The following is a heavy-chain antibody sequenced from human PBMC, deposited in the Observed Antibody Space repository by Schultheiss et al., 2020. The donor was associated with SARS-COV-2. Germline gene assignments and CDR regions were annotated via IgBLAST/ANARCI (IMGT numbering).Heavy chain of an antibody. CDR3: ARIKCVQPGRCYYGMDV. J-gene: IGHJ6*02. V-gene: IGHV4-31*03. CDR2: IYYSGST. CDR1: GGSISSGGYY. D-gene: IGHD5-18*01. Sequence: SETLSLTCTVSGGSISSGGYYWSWHRPRPGMGLEWIGYIYYSGSTYNNPSLKSRVTIYVVTSKNQLSLKLSSLTAADTAVYYCARIKCVQPGRCYYGMDVWGQGTTVTVSS.